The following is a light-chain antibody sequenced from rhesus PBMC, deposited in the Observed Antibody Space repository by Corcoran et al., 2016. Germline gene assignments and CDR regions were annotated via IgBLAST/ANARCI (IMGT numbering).Light chain of an antibody. V-gene: IGKV1-22*01. CDR3: QPYSSSPYS. CDR2: KAS. Sequence: DIQMTQSPSSLSASAGDTVTITCRASQSIGSWLAWDQQKPGKAPKLRSYKASSLQCGVTSRFSGSGSGTDFTLTISSLQSEDFAAYYCQPYSSSPYSFGQGTKLEIK. J-gene: IGKJ2*01. CDR1: QSIGSW.